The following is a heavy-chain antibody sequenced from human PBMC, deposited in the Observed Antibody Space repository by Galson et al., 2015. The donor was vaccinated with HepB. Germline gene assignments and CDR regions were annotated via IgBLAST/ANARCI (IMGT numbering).Heavy chain of an antibody. CDR1: GYTFTSYA. CDR3: ARDPLSDYYDSSGYLGGFDP. V-gene: IGHV1-3*01. Sequence: SVKVSCKASGYTFTSYAMHWVRQAPGQRLEWMGWINAGNGNTKYSQKFQGRVTITRDTSASTAYTELSSLRSEDTAVYYCARDPLSDYYDSSGYLGGFDPWGQGTLVTVSS. J-gene: IGHJ5*02. D-gene: IGHD3-22*01. CDR2: INAGNGNT.